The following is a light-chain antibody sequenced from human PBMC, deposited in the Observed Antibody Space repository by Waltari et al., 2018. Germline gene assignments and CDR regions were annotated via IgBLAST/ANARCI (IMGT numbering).Light chain of an antibody. Sequence: EIVLTQSPGTLSLSPGERATLSCRASQSISRTLVWYQKKPAQAPRLLIYAASTRATGIPDRFSGSGSGTDFSLTISRLEPEDFAVYYCQHYLRLPVTFGQGTKVEIK. J-gene: IGKJ1*01. CDR1: QSISRT. CDR2: AAS. CDR3: QHYLRLPVT. V-gene: IGKV3-20*01.